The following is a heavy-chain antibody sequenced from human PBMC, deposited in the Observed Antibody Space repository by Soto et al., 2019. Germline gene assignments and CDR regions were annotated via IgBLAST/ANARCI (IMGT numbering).Heavy chain of an antibody. CDR2: ISGSGGST. Sequence: LSLTCAASGFTFSSYAMSWVRQAPGKGLEWVSAISGSGGSTYYADSVKGRFTISRDNSKNTLYLQMNSLRAEDTAVYYCAIAVNYYYGMDVWGQGTTVTVSS. CDR1: GFTFSSYA. V-gene: IGHV3-23*01. J-gene: IGHJ6*02. D-gene: IGHD6-19*01. CDR3: AIAVNYYYGMDV.